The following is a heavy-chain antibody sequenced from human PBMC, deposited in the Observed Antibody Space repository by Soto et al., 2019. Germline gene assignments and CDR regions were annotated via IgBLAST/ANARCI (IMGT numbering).Heavy chain of an antibody. CDR1: GFTFGSYA. CDR3: ARAGGLVLVY. V-gene: IGHV3-30-3*01. D-gene: IGHD2-8*01. CDR2: ISYDGSNK. Sequence: GGSLGLSCAASGFTFGSYAMHWVRQAPGKGLEWVAVISYDGSNKYYADSVKGRFTISRDISKNTLYLQMNSLRAEDTAVYYCARAGGLVLVYWGQGTLVAVS. J-gene: IGHJ4*02.